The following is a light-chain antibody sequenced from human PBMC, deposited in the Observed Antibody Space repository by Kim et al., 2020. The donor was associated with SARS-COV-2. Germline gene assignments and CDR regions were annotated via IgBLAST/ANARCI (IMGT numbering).Light chain of an antibody. CDR3: QQSYNVPT. Sequence: DIQMTQSPSSLSASVGDRVTVTCRAGQNIDNYLNWYQQKPGKAPKLLIHSASTLQSGVPSRFSASRSGTDFALTISSLQPDDVATYFCQQSYNVPTFGGGTKLEI. V-gene: IGKV1-39*01. CDR1: QNIDNY. CDR2: SAS. J-gene: IGKJ4*01.